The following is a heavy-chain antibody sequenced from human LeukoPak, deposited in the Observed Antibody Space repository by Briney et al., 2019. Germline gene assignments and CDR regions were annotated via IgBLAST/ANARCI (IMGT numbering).Heavy chain of an antibody. Sequence: SETLSLTCTVSGGSISSSSYYWGWIRQPPGKGLEWIGSIYYSGSTYYNPSLKSRVTISVDTSKNQFSLKLSSVTAADTAVYYCASGNPYHYYGSGSYDGCVYWGQGTLVTVSS. CDR3: ASGNPYHYYGSGSYDGCVY. D-gene: IGHD3-10*01. J-gene: IGHJ4*02. CDR1: GGSISSSSYY. V-gene: IGHV4-39*01. CDR2: IYYSGST.